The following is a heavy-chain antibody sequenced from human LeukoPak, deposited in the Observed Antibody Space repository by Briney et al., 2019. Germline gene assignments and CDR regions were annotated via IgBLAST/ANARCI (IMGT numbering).Heavy chain of an antibody. J-gene: IGHJ4*02. CDR2: IYYSGST. V-gene: IGHV4-59*01. CDR3: ARALAGDFWTREYYFDY. Sequence: SETLSLTCTVSGGSISSYYWSWIRQPAGKGLEWIGYIYYSGSTNYNPSLKSRVTISVDTSKNQFSLKLSSVTAADTAVYYCARALAGDFWTREYYFDYWGQGTLVTVSS. CDR1: GGSISSYY. D-gene: IGHD3-3*01.